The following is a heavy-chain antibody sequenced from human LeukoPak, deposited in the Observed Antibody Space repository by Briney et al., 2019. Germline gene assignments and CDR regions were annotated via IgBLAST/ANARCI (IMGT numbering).Heavy chain of an antibody. CDR3: AKGGSNYSEMDY. D-gene: IGHD4-11*01. CDR1: GFTFSSYA. CDR2: LSASGGLT. V-gene: IGHV3-23*01. J-gene: IGHJ4*02. Sequence: PGGSLRLSCAASGFTFSSYAMSWVRQAPGKGLEWVSGLSASGGLTYYSDSVKGRFTISRDNSKNTLYLQMSSLRADDTAVYYCAKGGSNYSEMDYWGQGTLVTVSS.